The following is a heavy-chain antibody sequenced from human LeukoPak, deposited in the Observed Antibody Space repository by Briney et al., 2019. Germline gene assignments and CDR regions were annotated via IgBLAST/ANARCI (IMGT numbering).Heavy chain of an antibody. CDR3: ARDKGSVWYWRYVDY. CDR2: INHGGST. V-gene: IGHV4-34*01. Sequence: SETLSLTCAVYGGSFSGYYWSWIRQPPGKGLEWIGEINHGGSTNYNPSLKSRVTISVDTSKNQFSLKLSSVTAADTAVYYCARDKGSVWYWRYVDYWGQGTLVTVSS. CDR1: GGSFSGYY. D-gene: IGHD6-19*01. J-gene: IGHJ4*02.